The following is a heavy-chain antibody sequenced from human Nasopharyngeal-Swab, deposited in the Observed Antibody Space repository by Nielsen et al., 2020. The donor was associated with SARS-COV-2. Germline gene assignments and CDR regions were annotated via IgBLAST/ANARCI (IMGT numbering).Heavy chain of an antibody. J-gene: IGHJ4*02. V-gene: IGHV4-39*01. Sequence: WIRQPPGKGLEWIGSIYYSGSTYYNPSLKSRVTISVDTSKNQFSLKLSSVTAADTAVYYCASHDYGDCGVVDYWGQGTLVTVSS. CDR2: IYYSGST. D-gene: IGHD4-17*01. CDR3: ASHDYGDCGVVDY.